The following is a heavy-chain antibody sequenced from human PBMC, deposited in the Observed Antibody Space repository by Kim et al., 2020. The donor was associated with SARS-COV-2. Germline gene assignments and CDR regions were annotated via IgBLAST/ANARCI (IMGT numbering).Heavy chain of an antibody. D-gene: IGHD5-18*01. CDR1: GFTFSSYA. CDR3: AKDYDGYSYGHETDY. J-gene: IGHJ4*02. V-gene: IGHV3-23*01. CDR2: ISGSGGST. Sequence: GGSLRLSCAASGFTFSSYAMSWVRQAPGKGLEWVSAISGSGGSTYYADSVKGRFTISRDNSKNTLYLQMNSLRAEDTAVYYCAKDYDGYSYGHETDYWGQGTLVTVSS.